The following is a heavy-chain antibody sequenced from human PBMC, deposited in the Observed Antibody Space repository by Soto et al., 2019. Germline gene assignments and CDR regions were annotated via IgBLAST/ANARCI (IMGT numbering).Heavy chain of an antibody. CDR2: ISGSGDST. CDR3: ARDYYKYYDSSGYYRSPAY. Sequence: GGSLRLSCAASGFTFSSYAMSWVRQAPGKGLEWVSGISGSGDSTYYADSVKGRFTISRDNSKNTPYLQMNSLRAEDTAVYYCARDYYKYYDSSGYYRSPAYWGQGTLVTVSS. CDR1: GFTFSSYA. V-gene: IGHV3-23*01. J-gene: IGHJ4*02. D-gene: IGHD3-22*01.